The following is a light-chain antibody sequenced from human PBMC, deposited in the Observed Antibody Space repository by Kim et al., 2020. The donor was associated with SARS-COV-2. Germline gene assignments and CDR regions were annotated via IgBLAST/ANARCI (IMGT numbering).Light chain of an antibody. CDR3: HQYGGSPNT. CDR1: QSVSSSY. V-gene: IGKV3-20*01. CDR2: GAS. Sequence: LSPGERAPLPCRASQSVSSSYLAWYQHKPGQAPGLLIYGASSRATGIPDRFSGSGSGTDFTLTISRLEPEDFAVYYCHQYGGSPNTFGQGTKLEI. J-gene: IGKJ2*01.